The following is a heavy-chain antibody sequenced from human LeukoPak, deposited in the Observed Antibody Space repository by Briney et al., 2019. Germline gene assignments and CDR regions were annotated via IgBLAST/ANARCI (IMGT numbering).Heavy chain of an antibody. CDR3: ARDILIWEGGYNSEGVFNYYFMDV. J-gene: IGHJ6*03. V-gene: IGHV4-59*12. CDR2: IYYSGST. CDR1: GGSISSYY. Sequence: PSETLSLTCTVSGGSISSYYWSWIRQPPGKGLEWIGYIYYSGSTNYNPSLKSRATISVDTSKNQFSLKLSSVTAADTAVYYCARDILIWEGGYNSEGVFNYYFMDVWGKGTTVTVSS. D-gene: IGHD5-24*01.